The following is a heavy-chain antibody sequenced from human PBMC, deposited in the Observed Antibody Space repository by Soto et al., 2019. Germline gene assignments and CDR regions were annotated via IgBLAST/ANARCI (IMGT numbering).Heavy chain of an antibody. J-gene: IGHJ4*02. Sequence: PSATLSLTCAVYGGSFSGYYWSWIRQPPGKGLEWIGEINHSGSTNYNPSLKSRVTISVDTSKNQFSLKLSSVTAADTAVYYCARGLVITMVRGVIDFDYWGQGTLVTVS. CDR3: ARGLVITMVRGVIDFDY. D-gene: IGHD3-10*01. CDR1: GGSFSGYY. V-gene: IGHV4-34*01. CDR2: INHSGST.